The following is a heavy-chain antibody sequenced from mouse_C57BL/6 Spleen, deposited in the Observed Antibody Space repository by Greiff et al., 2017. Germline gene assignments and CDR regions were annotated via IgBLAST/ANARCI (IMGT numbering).Heavy chain of an antibody. CDR2: IRNKANGYTT. V-gene: IGHV7-3*01. CDR3: ARHGDYYAMDY. Sequence: EVKVVESGGGLVQPGGSLSLSCAASGFTFTDYYMSWVRQPPGKALEWLGFIRNKANGYTTEYSASVKGRFTISRDNSQSILYLQMNALRAEDSATYYCARHGDYYAMDYWGQGTSVTVSS. J-gene: IGHJ4*01. CDR1: GFTFTDYY.